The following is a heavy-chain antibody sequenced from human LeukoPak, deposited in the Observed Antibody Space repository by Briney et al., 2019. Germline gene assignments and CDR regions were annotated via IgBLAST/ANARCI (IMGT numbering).Heavy chain of an antibody. D-gene: IGHD3-9*01. Sequence: GRSLRLSCEASGFIFDDYAMHWVRQAPGKGLEWVAGISRNSYNIAYGDSVKGRFTISRDNAKKSLSLQMNSLGTEDTAFYYCAKSRDDGTGYYYDYWGQGVLVTVAS. CDR1: GFIFDDYA. CDR3: AKSRDDGTGYYYDY. J-gene: IGHJ4*02. CDR2: ISRNSYNI. V-gene: IGHV3-9*01.